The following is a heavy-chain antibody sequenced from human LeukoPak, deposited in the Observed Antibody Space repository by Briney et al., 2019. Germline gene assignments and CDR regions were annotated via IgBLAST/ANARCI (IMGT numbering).Heavy chain of an antibody. CDR1: GFTFSSYA. D-gene: IGHD6-19*01. CDR3: ARDREQWLGPCYYGMDV. Sequence: PGGSLRLSCAASGFTFSSYAMHWVRQAPGKGLEWVAVISYDGSNKYYADSVKGRFTISRDNSKNTLYLQMNSLRAEDTAVYYCARDREQWLGPCYYGMDVWGQGTTVTVSS. V-gene: IGHV3-30-3*01. CDR2: ISYDGSNK. J-gene: IGHJ6*02.